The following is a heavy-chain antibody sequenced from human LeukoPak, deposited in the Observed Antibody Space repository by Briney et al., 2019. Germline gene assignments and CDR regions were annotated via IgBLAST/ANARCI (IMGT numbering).Heavy chain of an antibody. J-gene: IGHJ4*02. CDR3: AREAYYYDSSGYYYAPYFDY. CDR1: GYTFTSYG. V-gene: IGHV1-18*01. Sequence: GASVKVSCKASGYTFTSYGISWVRQAPGQGLEWMGWISAYNGNTNYAQKLQGRVTMTTDTSTSTAYMELRSLRSDDTAVYYCAREAYYYDSSGYYYAPYFDYWGQGTLVTVSS. CDR2: ISAYNGNT. D-gene: IGHD3-22*01.